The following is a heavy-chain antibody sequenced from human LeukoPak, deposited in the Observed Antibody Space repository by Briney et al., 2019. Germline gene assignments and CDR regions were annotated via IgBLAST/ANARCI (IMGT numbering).Heavy chain of an antibody. J-gene: IGHJ6*03. Sequence: GGSLRLSCAASGFTFSSYAMSWVRQAPGKGLEWVSAISGSGGSTYYADSVKGRFTISRDNAKNSLYLQMNSLRAEDTALYYCARDGLRYYYYMDVWGKGTTVTVSS. D-gene: IGHD2-15*01. CDR2: ISGSGGST. CDR1: GFTFSSYA. CDR3: ARDGLRYYYYMDV. V-gene: IGHV3-23*01.